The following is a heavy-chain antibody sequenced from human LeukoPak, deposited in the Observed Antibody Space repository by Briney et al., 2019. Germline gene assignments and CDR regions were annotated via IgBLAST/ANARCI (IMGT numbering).Heavy chain of an antibody. CDR2: IYYSGST. CDR3: ARDAGDYYDSSGYPDY. V-gene: IGHV4-39*07. J-gene: IGHJ4*02. D-gene: IGHD3-22*01. Sequence: SETLSLTCTVSGGSISSSSYYWGWIRQPPGKGLGWIGSIYYSGSTYYNPSLKSRVTISVDTSKNQFSLKLSSVTAADTAVYYCARDAGDYYDSSGYPDYWGQGTLVTVSS. CDR1: GGSISSSSYY.